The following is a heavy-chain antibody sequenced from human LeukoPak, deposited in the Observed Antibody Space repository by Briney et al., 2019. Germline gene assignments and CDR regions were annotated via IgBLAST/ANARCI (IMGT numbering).Heavy chain of an antibody. CDR3: ARERGIRDAFDF. CDR1: GYTLTELS. Sequence: ASVKVSCKVSGYTLTELSMHWVRQAPGKGLEWMGGFDPEDGETFYAQKFQGRVTMTEDTSTDTAYMELSSLRSEDMAVYYCARERGIRDAFDFWGQGTMVTVSS. V-gene: IGHV1-24*01. J-gene: IGHJ3*01. D-gene: IGHD1-14*01. CDR2: FDPEDGET.